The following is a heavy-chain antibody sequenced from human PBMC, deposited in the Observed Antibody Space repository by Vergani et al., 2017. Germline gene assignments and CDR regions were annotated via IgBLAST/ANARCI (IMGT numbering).Heavy chain of an antibody. Sequence: QVQLVESAGGVVQPGGSLRLSCAASGFTFRIFGMHWIRQAPGKGLEWLAYIGKDGINTRYRDAVKGRFTVSRDNYKDILYLQMDSLGSEDTALYYCAKYLRDATDGLPDSWGPGTLVIVSS. CDR1: GFTFRIFG. D-gene: IGHD2-21*02. V-gene: IGHV3-30*02. J-gene: IGHJ4*02. CDR2: IGKDGINT. CDR3: AKYLRDATDGLPDS.